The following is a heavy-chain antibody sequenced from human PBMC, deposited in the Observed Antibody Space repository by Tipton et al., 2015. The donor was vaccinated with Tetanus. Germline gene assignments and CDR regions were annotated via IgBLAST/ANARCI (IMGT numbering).Heavy chain of an antibody. V-gene: IGHV4-39*01. D-gene: IGHD6-19*01. CDR3: ARHNRLSKWVVHWYFDV. CDR2: VFSTGSA. J-gene: IGHJ2*01. Sequence: TLSLTCNASGDSIRSYAYYWAWIRQPPGRGLEWIASVFSTGSAHYNPSLKSRVIISADPSKNQFSLKLNSVTAGDAAIYYCARHNRLSKWVVHWYFDVWGRGTPVTVSS. CDR1: GDSIRSYAYY.